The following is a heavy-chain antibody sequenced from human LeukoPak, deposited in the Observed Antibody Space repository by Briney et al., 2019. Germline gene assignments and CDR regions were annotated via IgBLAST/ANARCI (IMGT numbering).Heavy chain of an antibody. CDR2: ISSSGRTI. CDR3: ARDKAAAGTADAFDI. D-gene: IGHD6-13*01. J-gene: IGHJ3*02. V-gene: IGHV3-48*04. Sequence: EGSLRLSCAASGFTFSSYSLNWIRQAPGKGLEWGSYISSSGRTIYYADSVKGGFTISRDNAKNSLYLQMNSLRAEDTAVYYCARDKAAAGTADAFDIWGQGTMVTVSS. CDR1: GFTFSSYS.